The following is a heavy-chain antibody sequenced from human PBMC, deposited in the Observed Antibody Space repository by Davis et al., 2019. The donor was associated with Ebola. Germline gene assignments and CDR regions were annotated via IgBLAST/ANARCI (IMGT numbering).Heavy chain of an antibody. Sequence: ASVKVSCKASGYTFTDYLMHWVRQAPGQGLEWMGLINPSIGNTSLAQKFQGRVSLTRDTSTSTVHMDLSSLLAEDTAIYYCASGEFVDFWGQGTLVTVSS. J-gene: IGHJ4*02. V-gene: IGHV1-46*01. CDR1: GYTFTDYL. CDR3: ASGEFVDF. D-gene: IGHD7-27*01. CDR2: INPSIGNT.